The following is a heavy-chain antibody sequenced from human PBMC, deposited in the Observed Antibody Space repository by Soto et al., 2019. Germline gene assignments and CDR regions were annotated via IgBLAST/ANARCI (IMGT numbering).Heavy chain of an antibody. J-gene: IGHJ4*02. CDR3: TRDRFGYGDSGD. CDR1: GYTFTSYY. CDR2: INPSGSGT. Sequence: QVLLVQSGAEVKKPGASVKVSCKASGYTFTSYYMHWVRQAPGQGLEWMGVINPSGSGTYYAQKFQGRVTMTRDKSTSTAYMELSSLRSEDTAVYYCTRDRFGYGDSGDWGQGTLVTVSS. V-gene: IGHV1-46*01. D-gene: IGHD4-17*01.